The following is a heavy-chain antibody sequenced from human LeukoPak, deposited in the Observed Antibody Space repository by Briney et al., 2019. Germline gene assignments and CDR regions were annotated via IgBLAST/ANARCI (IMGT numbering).Heavy chain of an antibody. CDR3: ARHLAARLSWFDP. CDR2: SYTSGST. Sequence: SETLSLTCTVSGGSISSCYWSWIRQPPGKGLEWIGYSYTSGSTNYNPSLKSRVTISVDTSKNQFSLKLSSVTAADTAVYYCARHLAARLSWFDPWGQGTLVTVSS. V-gene: IGHV4-4*09. J-gene: IGHJ5*02. D-gene: IGHD6-6*01. CDR1: GGSISSCY.